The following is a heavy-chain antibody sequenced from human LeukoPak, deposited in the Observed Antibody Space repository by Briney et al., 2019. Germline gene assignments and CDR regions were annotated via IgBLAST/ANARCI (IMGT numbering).Heavy chain of an antibody. CDR3: AKDLTTTVTTAIDC. V-gene: IGHV3-30*02. CDR2: IPYDGTNK. Sequence: PGGSLGLSCAASGFTFSSYGMHWVRQAPGKGLEWVALIPYDGTNKYYADSVKGRFTISRDNSKNTLYLQMNSLRAEDTAVYYCAKDLTTTVTTAIDCWGQGTLVTVSS. D-gene: IGHD4-17*01. CDR1: GFTFSSYG. J-gene: IGHJ4*02.